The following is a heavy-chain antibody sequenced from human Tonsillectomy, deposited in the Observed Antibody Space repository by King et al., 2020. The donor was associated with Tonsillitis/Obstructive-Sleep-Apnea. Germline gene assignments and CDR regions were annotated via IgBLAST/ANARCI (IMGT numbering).Heavy chain of an antibody. CDR1: GFTFSNAW. CDR3: TTDRWRATVVRKGGRYYYGMDV. J-gene: IGHJ6*02. D-gene: IGHD4-23*01. V-gene: IGHV3-15*07. CDR2: IKSKTDGGTT. Sequence: VQLVESGGGLVKPGGSLRLSCAASGFTFSNAWMNWVRQAPGKGLEWVGRIKSKTDGGTTDYAAPVKGRFTISRDDSKNTLYLQMNSLKTEDTAVYYCTTDRWRATVVRKGGRYYYGMDVWGQGTTVTVSS.